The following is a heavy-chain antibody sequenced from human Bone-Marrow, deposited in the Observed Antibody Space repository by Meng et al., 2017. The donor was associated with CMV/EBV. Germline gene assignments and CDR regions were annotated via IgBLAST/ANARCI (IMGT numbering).Heavy chain of an antibody. Sequence: GGSRKLPCAASGFTFVSYSMNWVRQAPGKGLEWVSSISSSSSYIYYADSVKGRFTISRDNAKNSLYLQMNSQRAEDTAVYYCASPYQLQPERGGYGTGLDAFDIWGQGTMVTVSS. CDR3: ASPYQLQPERGGYGTGLDAFDI. V-gene: IGHV3-21*01. J-gene: IGHJ3*02. CDR1: GFTFVSYS. D-gene: IGHD2-2*01. CDR2: ISSSSSYI.